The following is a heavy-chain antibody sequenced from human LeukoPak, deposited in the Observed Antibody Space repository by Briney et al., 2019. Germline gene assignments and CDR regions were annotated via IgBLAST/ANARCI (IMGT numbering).Heavy chain of an antibody. CDR1: GGSISSSSYY. CDR3: ATGSYYNVGFDY. D-gene: IGHD3-10*01. CDR2: TYYSGST. V-gene: IGHV4-39*01. Sequence: PSETLSLTCTVSGGSISSSSYYWGWIRQPPGKGLEWIGSTYYSGSTYYNPSLKSRVTISVDTSKNQFSLKLSSVTAADTAVYYCATGSYYNVGFDYWGQGTLVTVSS. J-gene: IGHJ4*02.